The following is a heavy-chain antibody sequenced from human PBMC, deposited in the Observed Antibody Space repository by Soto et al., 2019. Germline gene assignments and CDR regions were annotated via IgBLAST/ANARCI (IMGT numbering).Heavy chain of an antibody. J-gene: IGHJ4*02. CDR2: IYYNGST. CDR1: GGSISSSSYY. CDR3: ARRYFDWSALDY. V-gene: IGHV4-39*01. Sequence: SETLSLTCTVSGGSISSSSYYWGWIRQPPGKGLEWIGSIYYNGSTYYNPSLKSRVTISVDTSKNQFSLKLSSVTAADTAVYYCARRYFDWSALDYWGQGTLVTVSS. D-gene: IGHD3-9*01.